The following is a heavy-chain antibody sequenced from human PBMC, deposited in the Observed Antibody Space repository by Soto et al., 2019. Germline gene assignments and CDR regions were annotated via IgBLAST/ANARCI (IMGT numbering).Heavy chain of an antibody. Sequence: AGGSLRLSCAASGFTFSSYSMNWVRQAPGKGLEWVSYISPSSTTIYLADSVKGRFTISRDNAKNSLSLQMNSLRVEDTAVYYCARVRQNAFDIWGQGTMVTVSS. CDR1: GFTFSSYS. CDR3: ARVRQNAFDI. V-gene: IGHV3-48*01. CDR2: ISPSSTTI. J-gene: IGHJ3*02.